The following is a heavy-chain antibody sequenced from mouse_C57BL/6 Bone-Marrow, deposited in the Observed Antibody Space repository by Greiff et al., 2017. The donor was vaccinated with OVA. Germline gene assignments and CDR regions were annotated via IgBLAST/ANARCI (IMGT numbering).Heavy chain of an antibody. Sequence: QIQLQQSGPGLVQPSQTLSITCTASGFSFTSYGVHWVRQSPGKGLEWLGEIWSGGSTDYNAAFLSRLSITKDNSKSQVFFKMNSLQADDTAIYYCASPYDAYGDFAYWGQGTLVTVSA. CDR1: GFSFTSYG. CDR2: IWSGGST. V-gene: IGHV2-5*01. CDR3: ASPYDAYGDFAY. D-gene: IGHD2-9*01. J-gene: IGHJ3*01.